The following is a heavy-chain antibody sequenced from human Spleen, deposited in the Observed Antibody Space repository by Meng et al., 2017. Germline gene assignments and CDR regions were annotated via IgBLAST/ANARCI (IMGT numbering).Heavy chain of an antibody. CDR3: ARAGGSSWYVDY. D-gene: IGHD6-13*01. CDR1: GGSISSGGYS. CDR2: IFHSGST. V-gene: IGHV4-30-2*01. Sequence: QLQLQESASGLVKPSQTLALTCAVSGGSISSGGYSWSWIRQPPGKGLEWIGYIFHSGSTYYNPSLESRVTISLDRSKKQFPLKLSSVTAADTAVYFCARAGGSSWYVDYWGQGTLVTVSS. J-gene: IGHJ4*02.